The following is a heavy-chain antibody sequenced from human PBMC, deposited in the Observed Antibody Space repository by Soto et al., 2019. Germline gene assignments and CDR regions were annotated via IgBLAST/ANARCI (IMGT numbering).Heavy chain of an antibody. Sequence: QVQLVQSGAEGKKPGASVKVSCKASGYTFTGYYMHWVRQAPGQGLEWMGWINPNSGGTNYAQKFQGRVTMTRDTSISTAYMELCRMRSDDTAVYYCARESRITICGVVTPLDYWCQGTMVTVSS. V-gene: IGHV1-2*02. CDR2: INPNSGGT. CDR1: GYTFTGYY. J-gene: IGHJ4*02. CDR3: ARESRITICGVVTPLDY. D-gene: IGHD3-3*01.